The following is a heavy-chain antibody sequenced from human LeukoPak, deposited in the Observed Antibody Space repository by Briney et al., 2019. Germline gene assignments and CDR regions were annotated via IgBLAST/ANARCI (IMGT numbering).Heavy chain of an antibody. CDR2: IYHSGST. J-gene: IGHJ5*02. CDR3: ASDHLSGYSSHP. V-gene: IGHV4-39*07. CDR1: GGSISSSSYY. D-gene: IGHD6-13*01. Sequence: PSETLSLTCTVSGGSISSSSYYWGWIRQPPGKGLEWIGEIYHSGSTNYNPSLKSRVTISVDKSKNQFSLKLSSVTAADTAVYYCASDHLSGYSSHPWGQGTLVTVSS.